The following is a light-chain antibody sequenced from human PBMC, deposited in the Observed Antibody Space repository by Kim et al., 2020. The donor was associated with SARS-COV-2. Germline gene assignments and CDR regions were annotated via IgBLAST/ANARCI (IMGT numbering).Light chain of an antibody. J-gene: IGKJ1*01. CDR1: QGISNY. CDR2: AAS. Sequence: ASVGDRVTITCRASQGISNYLAWYQRKSGKVPKLLIYAASALRSGVPSRFSGSGSGTDFTLTITSLQPEDVAVYYCQQCKGAPWTFGHGTKV. V-gene: IGKV1-27*01. CDR3: QQCKGAPWT.